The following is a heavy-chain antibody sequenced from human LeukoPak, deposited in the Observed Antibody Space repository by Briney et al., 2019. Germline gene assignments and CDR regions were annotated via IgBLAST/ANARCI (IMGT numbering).Heavy chain of an antibody. D-gene: IGHD3-16*01. V-gene: IGHV3-48*03. J-gene: IGHJ4*02. CDR1: AFTLSTYE. CDR2: ITCSSSTI. CDR3: ARVAPRGWCMITFGGAYDY. Sequence: PAGSLRLACAAAAFTLSTYEMNWVPHARGNGLERGSYITCSSSTIYYAGYVTGRFTISRDNAKNSLYLQMNSLRAEDTAVYYCARVAPRGWCMITFGGAYDYWGQGTLVTVSS.